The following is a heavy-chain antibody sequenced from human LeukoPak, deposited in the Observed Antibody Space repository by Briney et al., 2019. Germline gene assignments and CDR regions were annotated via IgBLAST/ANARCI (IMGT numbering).Heavy chain of an antibody. J-gene: IGHJ5*02. V-gene: IGHV3-30*04. D-gene: IGHD2-15*01. Sequence: AGRSPRLSCAASGFTFSSYAMHWVRQAPGKGLEWVAVISYDGSNKYYADSVKGRFTISRDNSKNTLYLQMNSLRAEDTAVYYCARDLDANIWSGDMTNWFDPWGQGTLVTVSS. CDR3: ARDLDANIWSGDMTNWFDP. CDR2: ISYDGSNK. CDR1: GFTFSSYA.